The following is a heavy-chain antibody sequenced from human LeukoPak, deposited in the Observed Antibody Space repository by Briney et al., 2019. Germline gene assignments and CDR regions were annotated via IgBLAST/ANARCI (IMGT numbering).Heavy chain of an antibody. J-gene: IGHJ5*02. Sequence: SETLSLTCTVSGGSISSHYWSWIRQPPGKGLEWIGYIYYSGSTNYNPSLKSRVTISVDTSKNQFSLKLSSVTAADTAVYYCARDPWVLPIGGGFDPWGQGTLVTVSS. V-gene: IGHV4-59*11. CDR2: IYYSGST. D-gene: IGHD1-26*01. CDR3: ARDPWVLPIGGGFDP. CDR1: GGSISSHY.